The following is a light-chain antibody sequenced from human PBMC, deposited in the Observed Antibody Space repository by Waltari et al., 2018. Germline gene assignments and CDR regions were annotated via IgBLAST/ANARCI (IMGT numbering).Light chain of an antibody. CDR1: SSDVGGYDY. CDR3: SSYAGSNLWV. CDR2: EVT. V-gene: IGLV2-8*01. J-gene: IGLJ3*02. Sequence: QSALTQPPSASGSPGQSVTISCTGTSSDVGGYDYVSWYQQHPDKAPKLMIYEVTNLPSVVPDRVSGSKSGNTASLTVAGLQAEDEADYYCSSYAGSNLWVFGGGTKLTVL.